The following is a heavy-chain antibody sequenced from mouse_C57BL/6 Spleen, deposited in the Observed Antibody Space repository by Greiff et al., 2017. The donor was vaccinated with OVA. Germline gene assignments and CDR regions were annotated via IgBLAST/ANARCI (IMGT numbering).Heavy chain of an antibody. CDR1: GFTFSSYA. J-gene: IGHJ4*01. CDR3: TRAPYDYDSYYAMDY. CDR2: ISSGGDYI. D-gene: IGHD2-4*01. Sequence: EVQGVESGEGLVKPGGSLKLSCAASGFTFSSYAMSWVRQTPEKRLEWVAYISSGGDYIYYADTVKGRFTISRDNARNTLYLQMSSLKSEDTAMYYCTRAPYDYDSYYAMDYWGQGTSVTVSS. V-gene: IGHV5-9-1*02.